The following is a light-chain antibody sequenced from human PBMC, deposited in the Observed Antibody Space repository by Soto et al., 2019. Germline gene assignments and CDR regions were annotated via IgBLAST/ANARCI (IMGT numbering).Light chain of an antibody. J-gene: IGKJ5*01. V-gene: IGKV3-11*01. CDR3: QQRSNWPPIT. CDR1: QSVKTF. Sequence: EIVLTQSPATLSLSVGERATLSCRASQSVKTFLVWYQQRPGQPPRLLIHDASHRAAGIPARFSGSGFGTDFTLTISSLEPEDAAVYYCQQRSNWPPITFGQGTRLEI. CDR2: DAS.